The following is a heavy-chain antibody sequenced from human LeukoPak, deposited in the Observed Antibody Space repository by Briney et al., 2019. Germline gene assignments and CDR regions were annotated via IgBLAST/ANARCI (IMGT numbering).Heavy chain of an antibody. CDR3: AKGDYGGKRYYFDY. J-gene: IGHJ4*02. CDR1: GFTLTTNA. Sequence: TGGSLRLSCAASGFTLTTNAMTWVRQAPGKGLEWVSAIIGDGGRTYYADSAKGRFTISRDNYKNMLYLQMNILRAEDTAVYYCAKGDYGGKRYYFDYWGQGTLVTVSS. V-gene: IGHV3-23*01. CDR2: IIGDGGRT. D-gene: IGHD4-23*01.